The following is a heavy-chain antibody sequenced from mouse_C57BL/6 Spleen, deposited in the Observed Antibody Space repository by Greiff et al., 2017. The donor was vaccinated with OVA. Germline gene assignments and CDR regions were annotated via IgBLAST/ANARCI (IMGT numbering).Heavy chain of an antibody. CDR1: GYTFTSYW. J-gene: IGHJ3*01. D-gene: IGHD3-2*02. V-gene: IGHV1-59*01. Sequence: QVQLQQPGAELVRPGTSVKLSCKASGYTFTSYWMHWVKQRPGQGLEWIGVIDPSDSYTNYNQKFKGKATLTVDTSSSTAYMQLSSLTSEESAVYYCALDSSGSWFAYWGQGTLVTVSA. CDR2: IDPSDSYT. CDR3: ALDSSGSWFAY.